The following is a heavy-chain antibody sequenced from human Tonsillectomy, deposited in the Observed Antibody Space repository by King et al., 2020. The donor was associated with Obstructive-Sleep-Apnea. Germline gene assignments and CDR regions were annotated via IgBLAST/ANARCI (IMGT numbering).Heavy chain of an antibody. CDR2: IRSKAYGGTT. D-gene: IGHD1-26*01. CDR3: TRGRSVGASYFDY. Sequence: DVQLVESGGGLVQPGRSLRLSCTASGFTFGDYAMSWFRQAPGKGLEWVGFIRSKAYGGTTEYAASVKGRFTISRDDSKSIAYLQMNSLNTEDTAGYYCTRGRSVGASYFDYWGQGTLVTVSS. J-gene: IGHJ4*02. CDR1: GFTFGDYA. V-gene: IGHV3-49*03.